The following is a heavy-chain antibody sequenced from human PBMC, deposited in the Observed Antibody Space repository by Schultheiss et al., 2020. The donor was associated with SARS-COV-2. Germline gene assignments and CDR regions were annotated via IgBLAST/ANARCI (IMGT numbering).Heavy chain of an antibody. CDR1: GFTFSSYA. D-gene: IGHD2-2*01. V-gene: IGHV3-23*01. CDR2: ISGSGGST. J-gene: IGHJ6*02. CDR3: ARVRDVVVPAALYERYYYGMDV. Sequence: GGSLRLSCAASGFTFSSYAMSWVRQAPGKGLEWVSAISGSGGSTYYADSVKGRFTISRDNAKNSVYLDMYGLRAEDTAVYYCARVRDVVVPAALYERYYYGMDVWGQGTTVTVSS.